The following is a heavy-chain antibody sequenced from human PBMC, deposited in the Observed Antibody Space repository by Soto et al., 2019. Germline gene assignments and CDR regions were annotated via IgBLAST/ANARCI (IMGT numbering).Heavy chain of an antibody. CDR3: ARYYYDSSGYYYYFDY. CDR2: IIPILGIA. V-gene: IGHV1-69*10. Sequence: ASVKVSCKASGGAFSSYAISWVRQAPGQGLEWMGGIIPILGIANYAQKFQGRVTITADKSTSTAYMELSSLRSEDTAVYYCARYYYDSSGYYYYFDYWGQGTLVTVSS. J-gene: IGHJ4*02. CDR1: GGAFSSYA. D-gene: IGHD3-22*01.